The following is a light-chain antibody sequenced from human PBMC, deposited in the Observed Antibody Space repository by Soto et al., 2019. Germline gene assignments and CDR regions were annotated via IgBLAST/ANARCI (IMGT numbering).Light chain of an antibody. CDR2: DVS. Sequence: QSALTQPRSVSGSPGQSVTISCAGTSSDVGAYNYVSWYQQHPGKAPKLMIYDVSKRPSGVPDRFSGSKSGNTASLTISGLQAEDEADYYCCSYAGSNTWVLGGGTKLTVL. CDR3: CSYAGSNTWV. V-gene: IGLV2-11*01. J-gene: IGLJ3*02. CDR1: SSDVGAYNY.